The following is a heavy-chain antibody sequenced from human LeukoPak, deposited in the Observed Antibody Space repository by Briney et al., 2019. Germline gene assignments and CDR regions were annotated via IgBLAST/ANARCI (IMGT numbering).Heavy chain of an antibody. D-gene: IGHD2-2*01. CDR1: EFTFSTFA. CDR2: ISGSGGST. V-gene: IGHV3-23*01. CDR3: AKDMDGVPAADYFDY. Sequence: GGSLRLSCVASEFTFSTFAISWVRQAPGKGLEWVSAISGSGGSTYYADSVKGRFTISRDNSKNTLYLQMNSLRAEDTAVYYCAKDMDGVPAADYFDYWGQGTLVTVSS. J-gene: IGHJ4*02.